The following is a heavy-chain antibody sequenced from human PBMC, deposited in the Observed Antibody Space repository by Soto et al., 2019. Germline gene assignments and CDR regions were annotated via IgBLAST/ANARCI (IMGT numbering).Heavy chain of an antibody. Sequence: SETLSLTCTVSGGSISRSTYSWAWIRQPTGKGLEWIGSMYYGGSIYYNPSLKSRVTISADTSKNQFSLKLNSVTAADTAVYYCGTQGRFVDRMWSSPICLVSWGQG. V-gene: IGHV4-39*01. J-gene: IGHJ4*02. CDR1: GGSISRSTYS. D-gene: IGHD2-21*01. CDR3: GTQGRFVDRMWSSPICLVS. CDR2: MYYGGSI.